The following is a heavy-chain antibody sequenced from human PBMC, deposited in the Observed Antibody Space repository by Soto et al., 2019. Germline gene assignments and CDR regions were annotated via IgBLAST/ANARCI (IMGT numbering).Heavy chain of an antibody. V-gene: IGHV3-23*01. J-gene: IGHJ4*02. CDR3: ATDTGVLLWWGVPWYFDY. CDR2: ISGSGGST. D-gene: IGHD3-10*01. Sequence: EVQLLESGGGLVQPGGSLRLSCAASGFTFSSYAMSWVRQAPGKGLEWVSAISGSGGSTYYADSVKGRFTISRDNSKNTLYLQMNSRRAEDTAVYYCATDTGVLLWWGVPWYFDYWGQGTLVTVSS. CDR1: GFTFSSYA.